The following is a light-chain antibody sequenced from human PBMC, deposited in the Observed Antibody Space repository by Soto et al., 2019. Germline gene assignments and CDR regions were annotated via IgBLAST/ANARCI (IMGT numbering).Light chain of an antibody. CDR3: AAWDDSLSGRV. V-gene: IGLV2-14*01. CDR2: DVS. Sequence: QSALTQPASVSGSPGQSITISCTGTSSDVGGYNYVSWYQQHPGKAPKLMIYDVSNRPSGVSNRFSGSKSGNTASLTISGLRSEDEADYYCAAWDDSLSGRVFGGGTKVTVL. J-gene: IGLJ3*02. CDR1: SSDVGGYNY.